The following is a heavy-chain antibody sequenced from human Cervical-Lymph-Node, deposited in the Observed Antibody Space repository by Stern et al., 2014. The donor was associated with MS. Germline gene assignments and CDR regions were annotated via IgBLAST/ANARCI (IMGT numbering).Heavy chain of an antibody. CDR3: ARDPVAWGSYFDF. J-gene: IGHJ4*02. V-gene: IGHV4-61*08. D-gene: IGHD7-27*01. CDR2: VYHGGDS. CDR1: GDSVRSGAYY. Sequence: QLPLQHSGPGLVKPSETLSLTCTVSGDSVRSGAYYWLRIRQPPGKGLAWIGSVYHGGDSNFNPSLKGRVTISVDTSKNQFSLNLRSVTAADTAVYYCARDPVAWGSYFDFWGQGTLVAVAS.